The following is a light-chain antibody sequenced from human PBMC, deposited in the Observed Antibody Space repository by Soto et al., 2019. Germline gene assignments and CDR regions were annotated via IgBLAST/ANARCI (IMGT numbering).Light chain of an antibody. Sequence: EIVMAQSPAPLSVAGREKATPSCRASQSVSSNLAWYQQKPGQAPRLLIYGASTRATGIPARFSGSGSGTEFTLTISSLQSEDFAVYYCQQYNNWLITFGQGTRLEIK. CDR3: QQYNNWLIT. CDR1: QSVSSN. V-gene: IGKV3-15*01. J-gene: IGKJ5*01. CDR2: GAS.